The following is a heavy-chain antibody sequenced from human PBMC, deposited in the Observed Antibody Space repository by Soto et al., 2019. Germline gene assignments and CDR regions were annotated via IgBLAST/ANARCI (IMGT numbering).Heavy chain of an antibody. CDR2: IYYSGST. CDR3: ARLILGTYYFDY. CDR1: GGSISSGGYY. D-gene: IGHD3-16*01. J-gene: IGHJ4*02. V-gene: IGHV4-31*03. Sequence: QVQLQESGPGLVKPSQTLSLTCTVSGGSISSGGYYWSWIRQHPGKGLEWIGYIYYSGSTYYNPSLKSRVTISVDMSKNQFSLKLSSVTAADTAVYYCARLILGTYYFDYWGQGTLVTVSS.